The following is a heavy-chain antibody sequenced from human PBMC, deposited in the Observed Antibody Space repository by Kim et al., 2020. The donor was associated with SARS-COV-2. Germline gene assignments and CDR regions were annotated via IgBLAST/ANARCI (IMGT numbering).Heavy chain of an antibody. V-gene: IGHV2-5*02. D-gene: IGHD6-19*01. CDR2: IYWDDDK. J-gene: IGHJ5*02. Sequence: SGPTLVNPTQTLTLTCTFSGFSLSTSGVGVGWIRQPPGKALEWLALIYWDDDKRYSPSLKSRLTITKDTSKNQVVLTMTNMDPVDTATYYCARRQASGWYGDWLDPWGQGTLVTVSS. CDR3: ARRQASGWYGDWLDP. CDR1: GFSLSTSGVG.